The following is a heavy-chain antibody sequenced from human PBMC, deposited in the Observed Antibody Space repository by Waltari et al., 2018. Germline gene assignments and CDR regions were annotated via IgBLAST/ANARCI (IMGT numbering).Heavy chain of an antibody. CDR1: GYSFTSYW. V-gene: IGHV5-51*01. CDR3: ARQDKAVVPHRYFDL. D-gene: IGHD6-19*01. CDR2: LFPGDSDP. Sequence: EVQLVQSGAEVKKPGESLKISCKGSGYSFTSYWIGWVRQMPGKGLEWMGLLFPGDSDPRYSPSFQGQVTISADKSISTAYLQWSSLKASDTAMYYCARQDKAVVPHRYFDLWGRGTLVTVSS. J-gene: IGHJ2*01.